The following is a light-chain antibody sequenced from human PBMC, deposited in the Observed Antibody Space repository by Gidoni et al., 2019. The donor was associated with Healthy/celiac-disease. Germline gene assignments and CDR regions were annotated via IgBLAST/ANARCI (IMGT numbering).Light chain of an antibody. CDR2: DAS. CDR1: QDISNY. J-gene: IGKJ3*01. Sequence: DIQMTQSPSSLSASVGDRVTITCQASQDISNYLNWYQQKPGKAPKLLIYDASNLETGVPSRFSGSGSGTDFTFTSSSLQPEDIATYYCQQYDNLPRTFGPXTKVDIK. CDR3: QQYDNLPRT. V-gene: IGKV1-33*01.